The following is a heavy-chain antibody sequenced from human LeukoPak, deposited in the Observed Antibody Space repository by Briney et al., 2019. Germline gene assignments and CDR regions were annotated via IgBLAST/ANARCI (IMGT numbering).Heavy chain of an antibody. CDR1: GYTFTGYY. V-gene: IGHV1-2*02. CDR3: ARGGDTYGYYYYGMDV. D-gene: IGHD5-18*01. J-gene: IGHJ6*02. CDR2: INPNSGGT. Sequence: GASVKVSCEASGYTFTGYYMHWVRQAPGQGLEWMGWINPNSGGTKYAQTFKGRVTMTRDTSISTAYMELSSLRSDDTAVYYCARGGDTYGYYYYGMDVWGQGTTVTVSS.